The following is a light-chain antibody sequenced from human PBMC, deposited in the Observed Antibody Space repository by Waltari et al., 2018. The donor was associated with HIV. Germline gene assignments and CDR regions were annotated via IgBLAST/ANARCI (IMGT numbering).Light chain of an antibody. J-gene: IGLJ3*02. CDR2: EVN. Sequence: HSALTQPASVSASPGQSITISCTGASSAFGISNYVSWYQQRPGKVPKVIIYEVNSRPSGVSDRFSGSKSGNPASLTISGLQAEDEADYYCTSYTSNDTLLFGGGTKVTVL. V-gene: IGLV2-14*01. CDR3: TSYTSNDTLL. CDR1: SSAFGISNY.